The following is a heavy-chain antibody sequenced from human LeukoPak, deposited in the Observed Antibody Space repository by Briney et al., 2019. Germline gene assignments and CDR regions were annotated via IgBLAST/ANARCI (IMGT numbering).Heavy chain of an antibody. CDR2: ISGNVAST. V-gene: IGHV3-23*01. CDR3: SKGSGLSARGVINHNTGFDY. CDR1: GFTVSSNY. D-gene: IGHD3-10*01. Sequence: SESLRLSCATSGFTVSSNYMIGVHQAPAKELEGVASISGNVASTYYAESAKGPFTISRDHSQNTLYLQINSLRAQDTAIYYLSKGSGLSARGVINHNTGFDYWGEGPLVTVSS. J-gene: IGHJ4*02.